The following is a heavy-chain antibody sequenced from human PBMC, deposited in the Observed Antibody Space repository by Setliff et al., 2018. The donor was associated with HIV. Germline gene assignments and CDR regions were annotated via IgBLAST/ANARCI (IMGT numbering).Heavy chain of an antibody. CDR2: IYHSGST. CDR3: ARESLNLGELSSNPDASDI. CDR1: GGSISSSDW. D-gene: IGHD3-16*02. V-gene: IGHV4-4*02. J-gene: IGHJ3*02. Sequence: SETLSLTCAVSGGSISSSDWWSWVRQPPGQGLEWVGEIYHSGSTDYNPSLKSRVAISVDTSKSPFSLRLSSVTAADTAVYYCARESLNLGELSSNPDASDIWGQGTMVTVSS.